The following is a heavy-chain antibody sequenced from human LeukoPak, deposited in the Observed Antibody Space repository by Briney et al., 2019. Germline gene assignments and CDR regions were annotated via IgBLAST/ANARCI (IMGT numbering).Heavy chain of an antibody. V-gene: IGHV1-2*02. D-gene: IGHD6-19*01. CDR2: INPNSGGT. J-gene: IGHJ5*02. CDR3: ARAAYSSGWYDGNWFDP. CDR1: GYTFTGYY. Sequence: ASVKVSCKASGYTFTGYYMHRVRQAPGQGLEWMGWINPNSGGTNYAQKFQGRVTMTRDTSISTAYMELSRLRSDDTAVYYCARAAYSSGWYDGNWFDPWGQGTLVTVSS.